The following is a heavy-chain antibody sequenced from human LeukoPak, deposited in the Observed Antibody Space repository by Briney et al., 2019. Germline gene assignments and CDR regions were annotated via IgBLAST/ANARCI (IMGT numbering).Heavy chain of an antibody. V-gene: IGHV4-39*02. CDR1: GGSISSSSYY. J-gene: IGHJ4*02. D-gene: IGHD3/OR15-3a*01. CDR3: AREWLTKEMDWGY. Sequence: PSETLSLTCTVSGGSISSSSYYWGWIRQPPGKGLEWIGSIYRSGYAYYDPSLKSRVAISVDTSKNQVTLKLASVTAADTAVYYCAREWLTKEMDWGYWGQGTLVTVSS. CDR2: IYRSGYA.